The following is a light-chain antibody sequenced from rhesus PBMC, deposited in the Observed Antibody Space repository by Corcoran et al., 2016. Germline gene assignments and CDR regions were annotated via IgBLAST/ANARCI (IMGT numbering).Light chain of an antibody. J-gene: IGKJ1*01. Sequence: DIQMTQSPSSLSASVGDRVTITCRASQGISNWLAWYQQKPGKAPKLLIYRASNLETGVPSRFSGSGSGTVFTLTISSLQTEDIATYYCQQHDNSPWTFGQGTKVEIK. CDR3: QQHDNSPWT. CDR1: QGISNW. CDR2: RAS. V-gene: IGKV1-69*01.